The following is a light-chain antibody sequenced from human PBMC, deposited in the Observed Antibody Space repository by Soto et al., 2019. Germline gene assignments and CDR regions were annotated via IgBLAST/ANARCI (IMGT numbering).Light chain of an antibody. J-gene: IGKJ4*01. CDR3: QQYGSSPT. V-gene: IGKV3-20*01. Sequence: EIVLTQSPGTLSLSPGERATLSCRASQSVSSSYLAWYQQKPGQAPRLLIYGASSRATGIPDRFSGSGSGTDVTLTSSRLEPEDFAVYYCQQYGSSPTFGGGTKVEIK. CDR1: QSVSSSY. CDR2: GAS.